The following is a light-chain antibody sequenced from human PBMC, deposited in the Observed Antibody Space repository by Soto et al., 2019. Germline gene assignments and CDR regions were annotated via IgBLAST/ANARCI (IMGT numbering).Light chain of an antibody. CDR3: QHYGRSRT. V-gene: IGKV3-20*01. CDR2: GAS. Sequence: EIVLTQSPGTLSLSPGERATLSCRASQSVFNNHIGWYQQKPGQAPRRLIFGASFRATGIPDRFSGSGSGTDFTLTISRLEPEDFAVYYCQHYGRSRTFGQGTKVDIK. CDR1: QSVFNNH. J-gene: IGKJ1*01.